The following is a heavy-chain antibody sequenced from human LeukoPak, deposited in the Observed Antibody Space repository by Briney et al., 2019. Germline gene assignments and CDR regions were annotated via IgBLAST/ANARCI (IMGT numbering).Heavy chain of an antibody. V-gene: IGHV4-4*02. D-gene: IGHD3-10*01. CDR3: ARDSWNGGSGSYYTNNWFDP. CDR1: GGSISSSNW. Sequence: PSETLSLTCAVSGGSISSSNWWSWVRQPPGKGLEWIGEIYHSGSTNYNPSLKSRVTISVDKSKNQFSLKLSSVTAADTAVYYCARDSWNGGSGSYYTNNWFDPWGQGTLVTVSS. J-gene: IGHJ5*02. CDR2: IYHSGST.